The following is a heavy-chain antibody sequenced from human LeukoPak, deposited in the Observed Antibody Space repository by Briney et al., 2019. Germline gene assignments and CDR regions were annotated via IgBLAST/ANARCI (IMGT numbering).Heavy chain of an antibody. Sequence: GGSLRLSCAASGFTFSSYAMHWVRQAPGKGLEWVAVISYDGSNKYYADSVKGRFTISRDNSKNTLYLQMNSLRAEDTAVYYCAKDLTVVVPAALVGWFDPWGQGTLVTVSS. CDR2: ISYDGSNK. J-gene: IGHJ5*02. V-gene: IGHV3-30-3*01. D-gene: IGHD2-2*01. CDR3: AKDLTVVVPAALVGWFDP. CDR1: GFTFSSYA.